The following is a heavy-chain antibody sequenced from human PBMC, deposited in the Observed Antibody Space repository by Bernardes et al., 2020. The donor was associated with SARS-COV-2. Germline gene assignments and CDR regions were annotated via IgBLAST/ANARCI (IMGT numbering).Heavy chain of an antibody. CDR2: ISHDGGIT. Sequence: GSLRLSCAASGFTFSSYAMHWVRQTPGTGLEWVTVISHDGGITYYADSVKGRFTIFRDNPKNTLYLQMNSLRPEDTSVYYCASRYDFWSGSYRGPYFDYWGQGTVVTVSS. J-gene: IGHJ4*02. D-gene: IGHD3-3*01. CDR3: ASRYDFWSGSYRGPYFDY. CDR1: GFTFSSYA. V-gene: IGHV3-30-3*01.